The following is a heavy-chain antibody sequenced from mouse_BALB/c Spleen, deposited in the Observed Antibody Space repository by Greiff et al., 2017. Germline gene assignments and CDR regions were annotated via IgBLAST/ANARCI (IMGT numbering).Heavy chain of an antibody. J-gene: IGHJ4*01. CDR2: IHPSDSET. CDR3: ARNWDVYAMDY. V-gene: IGHV1-14*01. CDR1: GYTFTSYV. D-gene: IGHD4-1*01. Sequence: VQLQQSGPELVKPGASVKMSCKASGYTFTSYVMHWVKQKPGQGLEWIGMIHPSDSETRLNQKFKDKATLTVDKSSSTAYMQLSSPTSEDSAVYYCARNWDVYAMDYWGQGTSVTVSS.